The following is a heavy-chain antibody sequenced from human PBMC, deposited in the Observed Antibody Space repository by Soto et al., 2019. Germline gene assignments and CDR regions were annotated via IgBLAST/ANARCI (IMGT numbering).Heavy chain of an antibody. CDR2: INAGNGNT. J-gene: IGHJ4*02. V-gene: IGHV1-3*05. CDR1: GYTFTSYA. Sequence: QGQLVQSGAEEKKPGASVKVSCKASGYTFTSYAMHWVRQAPGQRLEWMGWINAGNGNTKYSQKFQSRVTITRDTSASTAYMELSSLRSEDTAVYYCARGGPPIDYWGQGPLVTVSS. D-gene: IGHD3-10*01. CDR3: ARGGPPIDY.